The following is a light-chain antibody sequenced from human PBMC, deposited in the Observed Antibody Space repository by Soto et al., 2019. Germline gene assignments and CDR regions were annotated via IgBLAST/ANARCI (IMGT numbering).Light chain of an antibody. CDR3: QQSYTTPWT. CDR2: GVS. V-gene: IGKV1-39*01. Sequence: DIQMTHSPSSLSASVGDRVTITCRASQSVSSYLTWYQHKPGKAPKLLIYGVSSLQSGVPSRFSGSGSGTDFTLTITSLQPEDSATYYCQQSYTTPWTFGQGTKVEI. J-gene: IGKJ1*01. CDR1: QSVSSY.